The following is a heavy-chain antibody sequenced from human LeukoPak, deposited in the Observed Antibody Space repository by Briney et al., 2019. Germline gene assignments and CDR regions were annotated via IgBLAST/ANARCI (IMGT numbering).Heavy chain of an antibody. CDR1: GGSISSYY. J-gene: IGHJ3*02. D-gene: IGHD2-2*01. CDR2: IYTSGST. V-gene: IGHV4-4*07. CDR3: ARLPDPGCSSTSCYAHDAFDI. Sequence: SETLSLTCTVSGGSISSYYWSWIRQPAGKGLEWIGRIYTSGSTNYNPSLKSRVTMSVDTSKNQFSLKLSSVTAADTAVYYCARLPDPGCSSTSCYAHDAFDIWGQGTMVTVSS.